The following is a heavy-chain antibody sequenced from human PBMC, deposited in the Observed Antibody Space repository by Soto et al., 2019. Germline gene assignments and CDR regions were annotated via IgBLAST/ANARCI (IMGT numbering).Heavy chain of an antibody. Sequence: RGESLKISCKGSGYTFTAYWIGWVRQMPGKGLEWMGIIYPGDSDTRYSPSFQGQVTISADKSISTAYLQWSSLKASDTAMFYCARGGYCGNSKDPFYIWGPGTMVTVSS. CDR1: GYTFTAYW. V-gene: IGHV5-51*01. J-gene: IGHJ3*02. CDR2: IYPGDSDT. D-gene: IGHD6-25*01. CDR3: ARGGYCGNSKDPFYI.